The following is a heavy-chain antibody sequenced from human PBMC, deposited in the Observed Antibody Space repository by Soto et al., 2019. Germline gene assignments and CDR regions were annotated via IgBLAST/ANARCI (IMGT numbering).Heavy chain of an antibody. D-gene: IGHD2-8*02. V-gene: IGHV4-61*01. J-gene: IGHJ4*02. CDR1: GACVNSGSSY. CDR2: VYYSGTT. Sequence: SSSLSLACTVCGACVNSGSSYWTWIRQSPGRGLEWIGYVYYSGTTKYNPSLKSRATISVDTTNNQFSLRLGPMTPADTAVYYCARDYWANEKRFESWGQGTLVTVSS. CDR3: ARDYWANEKRFES.